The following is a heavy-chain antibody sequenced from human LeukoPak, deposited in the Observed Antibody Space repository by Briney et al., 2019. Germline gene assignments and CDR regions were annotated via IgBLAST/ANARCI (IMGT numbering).Heavy chain of an antibody. V-gene: IGHV1-18*01. Sequence: ASVKVSCKASGYTFTSYGISWVRQAPGQGLEWMGWISAYNGNTNYAQKLQGRVTMTTDTSTSTAYMELRSLRSDDTAVYYCAIRPIVGANVFGFDPWGQGTLVTVSS. J-gene: IGHJ5*02. CDR2: ISAYNGNT. CDR3: AIRPIVGANVFGFDP. CDR1: GYTFTSYG. D-gene: IGHD1-26*01.